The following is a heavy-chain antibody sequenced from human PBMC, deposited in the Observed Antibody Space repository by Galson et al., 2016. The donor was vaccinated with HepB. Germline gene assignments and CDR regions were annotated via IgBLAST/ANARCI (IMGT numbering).Heavy chain of an antibody. CDR3: TTGEVSDGWYWRGYFDH. D-gene: IGHD6-19*01. CDR2: IRGNPNTACGRN. V-gene: IGHV3-15*01. Sequence: SLRLSCAASGLNLRKAWLSWVRQAPGKGLEWVGRIRGNPNTACGRNDYAARVTGRFTISRDDSTNMLFLQMNSLKSENTALYYCTTGEVSDGWYWRGYFDHWGQGTLVIVSS. J-gene: IGHJ4*02. CDR1: GLNLRKAW.